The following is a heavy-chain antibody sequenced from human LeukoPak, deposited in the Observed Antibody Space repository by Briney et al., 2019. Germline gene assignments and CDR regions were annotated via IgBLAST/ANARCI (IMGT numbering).Heavy chain of an antibody. CDR2: IIPILGIA. CDR1: GGTFSSYA. D-gene: IGHD2-21*02. CDR3: AAACCGGDCYSDNHYYFMDL. J-gene: IGHJ6*03. Sequence: SVEVSCKASGGTFSSYAISWVRQAPGQGLEWMGRIIPILGIANYAQKFQGRVTITADKSTSTAYMELSSLRSEDTAVYYCAAACCGGDCYSDNHYYFMDLWGRGTTVTVSS. V-gene: IGHV1-69*04.